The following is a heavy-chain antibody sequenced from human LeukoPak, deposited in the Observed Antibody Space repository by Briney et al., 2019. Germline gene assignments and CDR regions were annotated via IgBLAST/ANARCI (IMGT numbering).Heavy chain of an antibody. J-gene: IGHJ4*02. CDR3: ARDAYGGSFSGH. CDR1: GFTFSSYC. D-gene: IGHD1-26*01. Sequence: PGGSLRLSCAASGFTFSSYCMNWVRQAPGKGLEWVSYISSSSSNIYYGDSVKGRFTISRDNAKNSLYLQMNSLRAEDTAVYYCARDAYGGSFSGHWGQGTLVTVSS. CDR2: ISSSSSNI. V-gene: IGHV3-48*01.